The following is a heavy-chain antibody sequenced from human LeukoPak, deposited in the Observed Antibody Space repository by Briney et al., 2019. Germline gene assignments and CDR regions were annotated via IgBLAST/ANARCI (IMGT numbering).Heavy chain of an antibody. Sequence: SVKVSCKASGGAFSSYAISWVRQAPGQGLEWMGGIIPIFGTANYAQKFQGRVTITTDESTSTAYMELSSLRSEDTAVYYCASGYYYDSSGYYYYFDYWGQGTLVTVSS. CDR2: IIPIFGTA. CDR3: ASGYYYDSSGYYYYFDY. V-gene: IGHV1-69*05. CDR1: GGAFSSYA. J-gene: IGHJ4*02. D-gene: IGHD3-22*01.